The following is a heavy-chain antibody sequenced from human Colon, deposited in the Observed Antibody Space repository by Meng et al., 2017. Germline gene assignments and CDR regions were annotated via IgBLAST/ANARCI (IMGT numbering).Heavy chain of an antibody. D-gene: IGHD6-13*01. Sequence: GESLKISCAASGFTFSDYWMTWVRQAPGKGLELVANIKQNGGEMNYLDSVKGRFTISRDNAKNSLYLQMNSLRVEDTAVYYCAKARSSSWALNYFSNWGQG. CDR2: IKQNGGEM. J-gene: IGHJ4*02. V-gene: IGHV3-7*03. CDR1: GFTFSDYW. CDR3: AKARSSSWALNYFSN.